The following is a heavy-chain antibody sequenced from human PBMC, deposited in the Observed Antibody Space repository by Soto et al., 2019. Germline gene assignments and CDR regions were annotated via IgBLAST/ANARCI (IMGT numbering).Heavy chain of an antibody. V-gene: IGHV3-11*01. CDR3: ARSSLTYFEF. J-gene: IGHJ4*02. Sequence: ESGGGLVKPGGSLRLSCTASGFTFSDYYMSWIRQAPGKGLEWLAYISGSGSTTYYTDSVKGRFAISRDNARTSLYLQINSLRGEDSAVYYCARSSLTYFEFWGQGTLVTVSS. CDR2: ISGSGSTT. CDR1: GFTFSDYY.